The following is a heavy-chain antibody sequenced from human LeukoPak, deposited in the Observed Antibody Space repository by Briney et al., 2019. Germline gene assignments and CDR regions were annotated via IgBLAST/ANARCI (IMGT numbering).Heavy chain of an antibody. CDR3: AREVEMATIRGPGRGNWFDP. Sequence: SVKGSCKASVRTFSSYAVSWVRQAPGQGLEWMGGIIPIFGTANYAQKFKGRVTITTDESTSTAYMELSSLRSEDTAVYYCAREVEMATIRGPGRGNWFDPWGQGTLVTVSS. CDR1: VRTFSSYA. V-gene: IGHV1-69*05. CDR2: IIPIFGTA. D-gene: IGHD5-24*01. J-gene: IGHJ5*02.